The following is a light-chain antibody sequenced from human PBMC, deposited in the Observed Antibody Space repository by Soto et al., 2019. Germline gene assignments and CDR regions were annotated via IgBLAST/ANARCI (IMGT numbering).Light chain of an antibody. Sequence: DIQMTQSPSTLPASVGDRVTITCRASQGISNWLAWYQQKPGTAPKVLVYHASNLQRWVPSRFSGSGSRTEFPITISSLQPDDFATYYCQQYTSYAVGQGTKVDI. V-gene: IGKV1-5*01. CDR2: HAS. J-gene: IGKJ1*01. CDR3: QQYTSYA. CDR1: QGISNW.